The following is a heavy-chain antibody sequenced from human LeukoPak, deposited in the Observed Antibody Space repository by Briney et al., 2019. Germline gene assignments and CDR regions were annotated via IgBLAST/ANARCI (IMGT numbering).Heavy chain of an antibody. Sequence: PGGSLRLSCAASGFTFSSYGMHWVRQAPGKGLEWVAFIRYDGSNKYYADSVKGRFTISRDNSKNTLYLQMNSLRAEDTAVYYCSPWEDFWSGYYPPVSFDYWGQGTLATVSS. V-gene: IGHV3-30*02. J-gene: IGHJ4*02. CDR3: SPWEDFWSGYYPPVSFDY. D-gene: IGHD3-3*01. CDR2: IRYDGSNK. CDR1: GFTFSSYG.